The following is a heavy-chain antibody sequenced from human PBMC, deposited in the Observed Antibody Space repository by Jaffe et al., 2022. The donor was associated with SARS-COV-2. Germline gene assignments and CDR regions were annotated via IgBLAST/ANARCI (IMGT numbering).Heavy chain of an antibody. CDR2: INRGNGNT. V-gene: IGHV1-3*01. CDR3: ARETISAAGVYYYYYGMDV. CDR1: GYTFTSYA. J-gene: IGHJ6*02. D-gene: IGHD6-13*01. Sequence: QVQLVQSGAEVKKPGASVKVSCKASGYTFTSYAMHWVRQAPGQRLEWMGWINRGNGNTKSSQKFQDRVTITRDTSASTAYMELSSLRSEDTAVYYCARETISAAGVYYYYYGMDVWGQGTTVTVSS.